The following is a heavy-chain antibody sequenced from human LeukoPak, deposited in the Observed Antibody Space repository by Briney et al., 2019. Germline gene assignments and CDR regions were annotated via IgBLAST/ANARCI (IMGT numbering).Heavy chain of an antibody. V-gene: IGHV4-59*01. CDR1: GGSISSYY. Sequence: SETLSLTCTVSGGSISSYYWSWIRQPPGKGLEWIGYIYYSGSTNYNPSLKSRVTISVDTSKNQFSLKLSSVTAADTAAYYCAREQLGAFDIWGQGTMVTVSS. J-gene: IGHJ3*02. CDR3: AREQLGAFDI. CDR2: IYYSGST. D-gene: IGHD6-6*01.